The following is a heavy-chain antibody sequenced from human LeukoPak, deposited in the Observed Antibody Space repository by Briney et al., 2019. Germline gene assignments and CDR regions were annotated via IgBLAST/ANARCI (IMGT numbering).Heavy chain of an antibody. CDR3: ARVRGFSVAAPDY. V-gene: IGHV4-34*01. Sequence: SETLSLTCAVYGGSFGGYYWSWIRQPPGKGLEWIGEINHSGSTNYNPSLKSRVTISVDTSKNQFSLKLSSVTAADTAVYYCARVRGFSVAAPDYWGQGTLVTVSS. D-gene: IGHD2-15*01. J-gene: IGHJ4*02. CDR2: INHSGST. CDR1: GGSFGGYY.